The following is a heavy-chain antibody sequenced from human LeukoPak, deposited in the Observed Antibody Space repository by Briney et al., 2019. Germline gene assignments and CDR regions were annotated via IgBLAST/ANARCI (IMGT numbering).Heavy chain of an antibody. CDR1: GFTFSSYW. Sequence: GGSLRLSCAASGFTFSSYWMSWVRQAPGKGLEWVANIKKDGSEKYYVDSVKGRFTISRDNAKNSLYLQMNSLRAEDTAVHYCARDTNCSGGSCYLYWGQGTLVTVSS. V-gene: IGHV3-7*01. D-gene: IGHD2-15*01. CDR2: IKKDGSEK. CDR3: ARDTNCSGGSCYLY. J-gene: IGHJ4*02.